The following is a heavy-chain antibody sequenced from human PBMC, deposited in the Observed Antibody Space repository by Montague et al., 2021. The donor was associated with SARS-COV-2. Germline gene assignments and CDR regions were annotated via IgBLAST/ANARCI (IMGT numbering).Heavy chain of an antibody. CDR1: GGSISRSSYY. CDR3: ARHGWNDSRSFHFDY. CDR2: MYYSGST. V-gene: IGHV4-39*01. J-gene: IGHJ4*02. D-gene: IGHD3-10*01. Sequence: SETLSLTCTVSGGSISRSSYYWGWIRQPPGKGLEWIGSMYYSGSTYYNASLKSRVTISVDASKNQFSLKLNSVTAADTAVYYCARHGWNDSRSFHFDYWGRGTLVTVSS.